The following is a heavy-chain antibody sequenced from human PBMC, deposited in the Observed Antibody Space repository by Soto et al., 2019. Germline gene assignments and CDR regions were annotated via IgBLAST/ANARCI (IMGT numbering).Heavy chain of an antibody. CDR1: GFTFGDYY. J-gene: IGHJ5*02. D-gene: IGHD3-22*01. CDR3: VRPYYSSSWFPFDR. Sequence: GGSQSLSCAASGFTFGDYYRSWIRQAPGKGLEWVSYIDSDDVITHYTDSVKGRFTISRDDAKKSLYLQMNSLRVEDTALYYCVRPYYSSSWFPFDRWGQGTLVTVSS. V-gene: IGHV3-11*01. CDR2: IDSDDVIT.